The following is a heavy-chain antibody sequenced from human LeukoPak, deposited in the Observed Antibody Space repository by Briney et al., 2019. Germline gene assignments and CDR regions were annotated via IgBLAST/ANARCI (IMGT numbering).Heavy chain of an antibody. J-gene: IGHJ3*02. V-gene: IGHV3-7*01. Sequence: PGGSLRLSCAASGFTFSSYGMTWVRQAPGKGLEWVANINQDGSEKYYVDSVKGRFTISRDNAKNSLFLQMNSLRVEDTAVYYCARDGRHYYGSGNYYSKDAFDIWGQGTMVTVSS. CDR1: GFTFSSYG. CDR3: ARDGRHYYGSGNYYSKDAFDI. D-gene: IGHD3-10*01. CDR2: INQDGSEK.